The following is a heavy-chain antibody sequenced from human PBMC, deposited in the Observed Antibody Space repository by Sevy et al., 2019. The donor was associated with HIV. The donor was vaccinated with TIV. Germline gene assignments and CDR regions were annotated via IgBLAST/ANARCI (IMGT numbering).Heavy chain of an antibody. V-gene: IGHV3-30-3*01. Sequence: GESLKISCAASGFTFSSYAMHWVRQAPGKGLEWVAVISYDGSNKYYADSVKGRFTISRDNSKNTLYLQMNSLRADDTAVYYCARVLWSGYSYDYWGQGTLVTVSS. CDR1: GFTFSSYA. CDR3: ARVLWSGYSYDY. D-gene: IGHD3-3*01. CDR2: ISYDGSNK. J-gene: IGHJ4*02.